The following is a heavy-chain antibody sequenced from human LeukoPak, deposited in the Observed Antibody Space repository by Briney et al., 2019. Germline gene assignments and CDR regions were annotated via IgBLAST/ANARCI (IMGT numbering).Heavy chain of an antibody. CDR3: ARMYSGTSYYFDY. Sequence: PSETLSLTCTVSGGSISSYYWSWIRQPPGKGLEWIGYIYYSGRTKYNPSLKSRVTMSVDTSKNQFSLELNSVTAADTAAYYCARMYSGTSYYFDYWGQGTLVTVSS. CDR1: GGSISSYY. D-gene: IGHD1-26*01. V-gene: IGHV4-59*01. J-gene: IGHJ4*02. CDR2: IYYSGRT.